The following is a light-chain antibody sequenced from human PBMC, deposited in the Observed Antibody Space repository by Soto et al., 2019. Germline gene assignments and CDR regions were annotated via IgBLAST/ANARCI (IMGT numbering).Light chain of an antibody. V-gene: IGKV3D-20*02. Sequence: EIVLTQSPGILSLSPGERASLSCGASQSLSSNFLAWYQQKPGQAPRLLIYGASSRATGIPDRFSGTGSETDFTLTISSLEPEDFAVYYCQQRDNWPLAWTFGQGTKVEI. CDR3: QQRDNWPLAWT. CDR1: QSLSSNF. CDR2: GAS. J-gene: IGKJ1*01.